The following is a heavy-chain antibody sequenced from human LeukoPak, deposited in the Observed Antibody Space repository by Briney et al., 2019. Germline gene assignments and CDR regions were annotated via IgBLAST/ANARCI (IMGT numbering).Heavy chain of an antibody. CDR3: ARGQWLAAIRDWFDP. CDR1: GYTFSTYG. CDR2: IIPILGIA. V-gene: IGHV1-69*04. J-gene: IGHJ5*02. D-gene: IGHD2-15*01. Sequence: SVKVSCKASGYTFSTYGLSWVRQAPGQGLEWMGRIIPILGIANYAQKFQGRVTITADKSTSTAYMELSSLRSEDTAVYYCARGQWLAAIRDWFDPWGQGTLVTVSS.